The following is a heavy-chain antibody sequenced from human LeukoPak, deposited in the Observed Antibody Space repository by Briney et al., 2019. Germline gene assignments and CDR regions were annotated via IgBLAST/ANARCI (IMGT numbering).Heavy chain of an antibody. CDR1: GYTFTSYG. V-gene: IGHV1-18*01. D-gene: IGHD5-12*01. CDR2: ISAFNGNT. CDR3: ARAQTPITPPDP. J-gene: IGHJ5*02. Sequence: ASVRVSCKASGYTFTSYGISWVRQAPGQGLEWMGWISAFNGNTNYAQKLQGRVTMTTDTSTSTAYMQLRSLRSDDTAVYYCARAQTPITPPDPWGQGTLVTVSS.